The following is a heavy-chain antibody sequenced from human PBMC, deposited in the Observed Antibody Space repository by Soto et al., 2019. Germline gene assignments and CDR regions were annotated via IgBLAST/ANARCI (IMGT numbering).Heavy chain of an antibody. Sequence: PGGSLRLSXAASGFTFSSYVMSWVRQAPGKGLEWVSGISSSGDSAYYADSVKGRFTISRDNSKNTLDLQMNSLRAEDTAIYYCAKGGLYTNNWYARSGFDPWGQGTQVTVSS. CDR2: ISSSGDSA. J-gene: IGHJ5*02. CDR1: GFTFSSYV. D-gene: IGHD1-20*01. V-gene: IGHV3-23*01. CDR3: AKGGLYTNNWYARSGFDP.